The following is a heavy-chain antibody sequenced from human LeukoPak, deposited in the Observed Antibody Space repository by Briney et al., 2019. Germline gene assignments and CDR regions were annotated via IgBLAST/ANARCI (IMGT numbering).Heavy chain of an antibody. CDR2: IYYSGST. J-gene: IGHJ6*03. CDR3: ARHKDYYYSYMDV. CDR1: GGSISSSNYF. V-gene: IGHV4-39*01. Sequence: KPSETLSLTWTVSGGSISSSNYFWGWIRQPPGKGLEWIGSIYYSGSTYYNSSLKSRFTISVDTSKNQFSLKLSSVTAADTAVYYCARHKDYYYSYMDVWGKGTTVTISS.